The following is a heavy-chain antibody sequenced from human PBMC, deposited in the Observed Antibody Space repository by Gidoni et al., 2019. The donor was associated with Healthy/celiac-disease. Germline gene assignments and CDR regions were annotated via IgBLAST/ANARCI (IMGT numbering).Heavy chain of an antibody. CDR2: IYHRGRT. D-gene: IGHD3-10*01. CDR1: GGPISSSNW. CDR3: ARVLGDWAGSYSGGVFPTNWFDP. J-gene: IGHJ5*02. Sequence: QVQLQESGPGLVKPSGTLSLTCAVSGGPISSSNWWSWVRQPPGKGLEWIGEIYHRGRTNYNPSLKSRVTISVDKSKNQFSLKLSSVTAADTAVYYCARVLGDWAGSYSGGVFPTNWFDPWGQGTLVTVSS. V-gene: IGHV4-4*02.